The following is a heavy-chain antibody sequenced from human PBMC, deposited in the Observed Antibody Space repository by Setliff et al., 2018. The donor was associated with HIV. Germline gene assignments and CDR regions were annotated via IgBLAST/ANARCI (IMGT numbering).Heavy chain of an antibody. Sequence: SETLSLTCAVFGGSIRSSDWWTWVRQPPGKGLEWIGEIDHGGSTTYNPSLQSRVTISVDTSKNQFSLKLRSVTAADTAVFYCARVKYSYAQGFYYGMDVWGQGTTVTVSS. J-gene: IGHJ6*02. CDR2: IDHGGST. CDR1: GGSIRSSDW. CDR3: ARVKYSYAQGFYYGMDV. D-gene: IGHD5-18*01. V-gene: IGHV4-4*02.